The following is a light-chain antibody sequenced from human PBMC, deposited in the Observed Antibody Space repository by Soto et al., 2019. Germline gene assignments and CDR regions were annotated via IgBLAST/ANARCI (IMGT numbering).Light chain of an antibody. CDR2: GAS. CDR1: QSVSSN. V-gene: IGKV3-15*01. CDR3: QQYNNWPTWT. Sequence: EIVMTQSPATLSVSPGERATLSCRASQSVSSNLAWYQQKPGQAPRLLIYGASTRATGFPARFSGSGSGTEFTLTISILQSEDFAVYYCQQYNNWPTWTFGQGTKVDIK. J-gene: IGKJ1*01.